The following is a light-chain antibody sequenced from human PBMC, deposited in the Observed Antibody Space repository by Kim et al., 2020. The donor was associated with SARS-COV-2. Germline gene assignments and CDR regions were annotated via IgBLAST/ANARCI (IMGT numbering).Light chain of an antibody. J-gene: IGLJ2*01. CDR2: GKN. V-gene: IGLV3-19*01. Sequence: SSELTQDPAVSVALGQTVRLTCQGDSLRSYYATWYQQKPGQAPILVIYGKNNRPSGLPDRFSGSSSGNTASLTITGTQAGDEADYYCNSRDSNDNVVFGG. CDR3: NSRDSNDNVV. CDR1: SLRSYY.